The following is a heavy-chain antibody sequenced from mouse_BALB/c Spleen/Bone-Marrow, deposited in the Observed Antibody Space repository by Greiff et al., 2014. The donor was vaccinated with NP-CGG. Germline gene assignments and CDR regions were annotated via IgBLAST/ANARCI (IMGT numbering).Heavy chain of an antibody. J-gene: IGHJ2*01. CDR3: VRGGYYVPSYFDS. CDR1: GFTFRSFG. CDR2: ISGGTSTI. V-gene: IGHV5-17*02. D-gene: IGHD2-3*01. Sequence: EVQRVESGGSLVQPGGSRKLSCAASGFTFRSFGMHWARQAPEKGLEWVAYISGGTSTIYYADTVKGLFTISRDNPNNTLFLQMTSLRSEDTAMYYCVRGGYYVPSYFDSWGQGTTLTVSS.